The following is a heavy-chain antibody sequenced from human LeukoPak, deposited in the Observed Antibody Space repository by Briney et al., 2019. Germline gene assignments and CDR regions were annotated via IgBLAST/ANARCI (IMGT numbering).Heavy chain of an antibody. D-gene: IGHD2-2*01. CDR2: INWNGGST. CDR3: ARDECSSTSCTQTNYYYYYMDV. J-gene: IGHJ6*03. V-gene: IGHV3-20*04. CDR1: GFTFDDYG. Sequence: GGSLRLSCAASGFTFDDYGMSWVRQAPGKGLEWVSGINWNGGSTGYADSVKGRFTISRDNAKNSLYLQMNSLRAEDTAVYYCARDECSSTSCTQTNYYYYYMDVWGKGTTVTVSS.